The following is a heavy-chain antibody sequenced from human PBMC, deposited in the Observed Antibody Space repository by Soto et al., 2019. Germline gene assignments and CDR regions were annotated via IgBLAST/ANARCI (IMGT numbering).Heavy chain of an antibody. CDR1: GYTFTSYG. Sequence: ASVKVSCKASGYTFTSYGISWVRQAPGQGLEWMGWISAYNGNTNYAQKLQGRVTMTTDTSTSTAYMELRSLRSDDTAVYYCATNPPQGPPLYYYYYMDVWGKGTTVTVSS. CDR3: ATNPPQGPPLYYYYYMDV. CDR2: ISAYNGNT. J-gene: IGHJ6*03. V-gene: IGHV1-18*01.